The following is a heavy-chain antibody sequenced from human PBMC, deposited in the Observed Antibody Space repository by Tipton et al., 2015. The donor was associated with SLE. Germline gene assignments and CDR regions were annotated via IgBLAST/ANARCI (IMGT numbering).Heavy chain of an antibody. D-gene: IGHD2/OR15-2a*01. CDR3: AKAQGVIVPNDAFDF. J-gene: IGHJ3*01. CDR1: GFTFNNYA. V-gene: IGHV3-23*01. Sequence: SLRLSCTASGFTFNNYAMNWVRQAPGKGLEWVSGISGSGVSTYSGDSVKGRFTISRDNSEKTLYLQMNSLRVEDTAIYYCAKAQGVIVPNDAFDFGGQGTMVTVSS. CDR2: ISGSGVST.